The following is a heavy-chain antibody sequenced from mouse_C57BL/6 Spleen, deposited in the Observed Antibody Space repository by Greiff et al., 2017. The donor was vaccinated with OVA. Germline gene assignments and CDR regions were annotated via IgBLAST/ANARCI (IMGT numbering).Heavy chain of an antibody. D-gene: IGHD1-1*01. CDR3: TRKITTGFAY. J-gene: IGHJ3*01. Sequence: QVQLQQSGAELVRPGASVTLSCKASGYTFTDYEMHWVKQTPVHGLEWIGAIDPVTGGTAYNQKFKGKAILTADKSSSTAYMELRSLTSEDSAVYYCTRKITTGFAYWGQGTLVTVSA. CDR2: IDPVTGGT. V-gene: IGHV1-15*01. CDR1: GYTFTDYE.